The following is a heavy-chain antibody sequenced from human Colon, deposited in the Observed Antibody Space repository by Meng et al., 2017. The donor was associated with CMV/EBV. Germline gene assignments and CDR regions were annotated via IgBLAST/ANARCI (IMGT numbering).Heavy chain of an antibody. CDR2: IYDDDST. CDR3: ARAGRRNFPHIFDS. V-gene: IGHV3-66*01. CDR1: GVTVSTSY. D-gene: IGHD3-10*01. Sequence: VPLGEFGGGWVQTGGSLRLYCAASGVTVSTSYMSWVRQAPGKGLEWVSIIYDDDSTYYADSVYDRFTISRDISKNTVYLQVNSLRAEDTAVYYCARAGRRNFPHIFDSWGQGTLVTVSS. J-gene: IGHJ4*02.